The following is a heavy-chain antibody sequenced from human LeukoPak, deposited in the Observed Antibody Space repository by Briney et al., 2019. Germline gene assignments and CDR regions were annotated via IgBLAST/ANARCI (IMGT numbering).Heavy chain of an antibody. J-gene: IGHJ4*02. CDR3: AREGSFSYSFHPPFDY. V-gene: IGHV1-2*02. CDR2: INPNTGDT. Sequence: ASVKVSCKAFGYTFTGYYMHWVRQAPGQGLEWMGWINPNTGDTDYAQNFQGRVTMTRDTSISTAYMTLSGLTSDGTAVYYCAREGSFSYSFHPPFDYWGQGTLVTVSS. D-gene: IGHD3-10*01. CDR1: GYTFTGYY.